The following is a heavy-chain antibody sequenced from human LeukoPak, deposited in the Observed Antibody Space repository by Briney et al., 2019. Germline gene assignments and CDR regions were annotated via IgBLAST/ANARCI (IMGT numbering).Heavy chain of an antibody. V-gene: IGHV4-38-2*02. J-gene: IGHJ4*02. CDR3: ARQSNYYDSSGYQSY. CDR1: GYSISSDYY. Sequence: SETLSLTCTVSGYSISSDYYWGWIRQPPGKGLEWIGSIHHSGRTYYNPSLKSRVTISVDTSKNQFSLNLSSVTAADTAVYYCARQSNYYDSSGYQSYWGQGTLVTVSS. CDR2: IHHSGRT. D-gene: IGHD3-22*01.